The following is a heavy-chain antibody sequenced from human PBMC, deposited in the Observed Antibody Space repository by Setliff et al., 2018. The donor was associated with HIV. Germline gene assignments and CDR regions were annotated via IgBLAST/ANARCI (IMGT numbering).Heavy chain of an antibody. V-gene: IGHV4-38-2*02. CDR2: IYHSGST. Sequence: PSETLSLTCTVSGYSISSGYYGGWIRQPPGKGLGWIGSIYHSGSTYYNPSLKSRVTISVDTSKNQFSLKLSSVTAADTAVYYCAREERIAAAGAWGQGTLVTVSS. D-gene: IGHD6-13*01. J-gene: IGHJ5*02. CDR3: AREERIAAAGA. CDR1: GYSISSGYY.